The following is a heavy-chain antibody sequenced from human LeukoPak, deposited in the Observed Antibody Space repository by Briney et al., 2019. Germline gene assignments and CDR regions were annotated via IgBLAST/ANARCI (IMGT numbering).Heavy chain of an antibody. CDR1: GYTFTSYY. CDR3: ARDLEGSTVGASVDY. Sequence: ASVKVSCKASGYTFTSYYMHWVRQAPGQGLEWMGIINPSGGSTSYAQKFQGRVTMTRDTSTSTVYMELSSLRSEDTAVYYCARDLEGSTVGASVDYWGQGTLVTVSS. J-gene: IGHJ4*02. V-gene: IGHV1-46*01. CDR2: INPSGGST. D-gene: IGHD1-26*01.